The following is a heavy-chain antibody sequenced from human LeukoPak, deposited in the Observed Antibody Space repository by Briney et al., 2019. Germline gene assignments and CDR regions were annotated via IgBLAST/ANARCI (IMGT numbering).Heavy chain of an antibody. CDR3: ARAPTHRSTTVTTFSWFDP. D-gene: IGHD4-17*01. J-gene: IGHJ5*02. Sequence: SETLSLTCAVYGGSFSGYYWSWIRQPPGKGLEWIGEINHSGSTNYNPSLKSRVTISVDTSKNQFSLKLNSVTAADTAVYYCARAPTHRSTTVTTFSWFDPWGQGTLVTVSS. V-gene: IGHV4-34*01. CDR1: GGSFSGYY. CDR2: INHSGST.